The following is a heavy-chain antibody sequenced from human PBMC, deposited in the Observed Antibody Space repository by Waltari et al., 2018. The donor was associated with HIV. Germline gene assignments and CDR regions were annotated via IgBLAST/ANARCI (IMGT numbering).Heavy chain of an antibody. D-gene: IGHD3-9*01. J-gene: IGHJ5*02. CDR3: ARDSGLFMYDSRRAVLNWFDP. V-gene: IGHV4-39*07. Sequence: QFKLQESGPRRRKPSDTLSLPCPIPGASITTRDYYWGGVRRPPGKGLEWIGNIHYNGRTFYNPSLQSRVTLSLDKSDNQFFLNFISVIAADTAVYYCARDSGLFMYDSRRAVLNWFDPWGQGLLVTVSS. CDR1: GASITTRDYY. CDR2: IHYNGRT.